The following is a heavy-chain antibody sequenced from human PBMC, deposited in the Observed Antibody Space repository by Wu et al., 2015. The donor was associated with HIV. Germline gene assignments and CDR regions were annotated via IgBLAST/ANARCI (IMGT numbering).Heavy chain of an antibody. V-gene: IGHV1-69*11. CDR1: GGTFSTHA. J-gene: IGHJ6*02. CDR2: IIPILGTT. CDR3: VRGTETDVVGYYYYTLDV. D-gene: IGHD3-10*01. Sequence: QVQLVQSGAEVKKPGSSVKVSCKASGGTFSTHAISWVRQAPGQGLEWMGRIIPILGTTNYAEKFQGRVTITADEFTSTAYMELSSLTSEDTAVYYCVRGTETDVVGYYYYTLDVWGHRTTVTV.